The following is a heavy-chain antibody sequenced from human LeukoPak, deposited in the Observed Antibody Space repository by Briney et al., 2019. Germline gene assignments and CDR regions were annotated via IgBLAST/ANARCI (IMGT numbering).Heavy chain of an antibody. CDR2: ISSSSSTI. CDR3: ARATYYYDSSGFN. V-gene: IGHV3-48*01. CDR1: GFTFSSYS. Sequence: PGGSLRLACAASGFTFSSYSMNWVRQAPGKGLEWVSYISSSSSTIYYADSVKGRFTISRDNAKNSLYLQMNSLRAEDTAVYYCARATYYYDSSGFNWGQGTLVTVSS. J-gene: IGHJ4*02. D-gene: IGHD3-22*01.